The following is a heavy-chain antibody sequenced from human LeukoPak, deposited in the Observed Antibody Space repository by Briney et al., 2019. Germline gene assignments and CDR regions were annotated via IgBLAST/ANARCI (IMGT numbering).Heavy chain of an antibody. J-gene: IGHJ4*02. CDR1: GGSISSSIYY. D-gene: IGHD1-26*01. Sequence: SETLSLTCIVSGGSISSSIYYWAWVRQPPGKGLEWIGSIYYSGSTYYNPSLKSRVTISVDTSKNQFSLKLSSVTAADTAVYYCARDSGSYYQRDFDYWGQGTLVTVSS. CDR3: ARDSGSYYQRDFDY. V-gene: IGHV4-39*07. CDR2: IYYSGST.